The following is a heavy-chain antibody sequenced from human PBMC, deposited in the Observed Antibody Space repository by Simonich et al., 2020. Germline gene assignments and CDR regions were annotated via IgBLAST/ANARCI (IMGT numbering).Heavy chain of an antibody. J-gene: IGHJ6*03. CDR2: IKQDGSEK. V-gene: IGHV3-7*01. Sequence: EVQLVESGGGLVQPGGSLRISCAASGFTFSSYCMRWVRQVPGKGLEWVANIKQDGSEKYYVDSVKGRFTIPRDNAKNSLYLQMNSLRAEDTAVYYCARDGLGTAYYYYMDVWGKGTTVTVSS. CDR1: GFTFSSYC. CDR3: ARDGLGTAYYYYMDV. D-gene: IGHD7-27*01.